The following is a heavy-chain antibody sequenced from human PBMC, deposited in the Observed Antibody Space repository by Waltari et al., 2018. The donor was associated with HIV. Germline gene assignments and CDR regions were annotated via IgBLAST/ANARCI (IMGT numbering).Heavy chain of an antibody. CDR2: VYPGDSET. D-gene: IGHD6-13*01. J-gene: IGHJ5*02. CDR1: GYSFPSYC. CDR3: ARGPPSSTWPYINSFDP. Sequence: VQLLQSGAEVKKPGPSLKLSCKGFGYSFPSYCFAWARTRPGKGLEWMGIVYPGDSETRYSPSFQGLITILADKSTSTAYLQWSSLKASDSAMYYCARGPPSSTWPYINSFDPWGQGTLVTVSS. V-gene: IGHV5-51*01.